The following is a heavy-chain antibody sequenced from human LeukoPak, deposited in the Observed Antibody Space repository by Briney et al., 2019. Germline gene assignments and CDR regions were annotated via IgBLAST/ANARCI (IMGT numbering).Heavy chain of an antibody. CDR2: IYSGGST. J-gene: IGHJ3*02. V-gene: IGHV3-53*01. D-gene: IGHD4-17*01. CDR1: GFTVSSNY. Sequence: PGGSLRLSCAASGFTVSSNYMSWVRQAPGKGLEWVSVIYSGGSTYYADSVKGRFTISRDNSKNTLYLQMNSLRAEDTAVYYCARGMTTVTITAAFDIWGQGTMVTVSS. CDR3: ARGMTTVTITAAFDI.